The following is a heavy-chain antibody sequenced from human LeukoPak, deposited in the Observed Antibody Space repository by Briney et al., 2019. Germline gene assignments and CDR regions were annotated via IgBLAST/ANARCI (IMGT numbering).Heavy chain of an antibody. CDR1: GYTFTGYF. Sequence: GASVKVSCKASGYTFTGYFLHWVRRAPGQGFEWMGWINPNSGGTYYTQRFQGRVTMTRDTSISTAYMELSSLRSDVTAVYYCARAQSLTAPAGTFANSWGQGTLVTVSS. D-gene: IGHD6-13*01. CDR2: INPNSGGT. J-gene: IGHJ4*02. CDR3: ARAQSLTAPAGTFANS. V-gene: IGHV1-2*02.